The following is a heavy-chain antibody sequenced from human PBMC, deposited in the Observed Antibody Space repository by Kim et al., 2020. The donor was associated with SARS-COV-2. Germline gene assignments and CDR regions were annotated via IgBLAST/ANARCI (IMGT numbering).Heavy chain of an antibody. CDR3: TTDPAIVVVITEYYYYGMDV. CDR2: IKSKTDGGTT. J-gene: IGHJ6*02. D-gene: IGHD3-22*01. CDR1: GFTFSNAW. Sequence: GGSLRLSCAASGFTFSNAWMSWVRQAPGKGLEWVGRIKSKTDGGTTDYAAPVKGRFTISRDDSKNTLYLQMNSLKTEDTAVYYCTTDPAIVVVITEYYYYGMDVWGQGTTVTVSS. V-gene: IGHV3-15*01.